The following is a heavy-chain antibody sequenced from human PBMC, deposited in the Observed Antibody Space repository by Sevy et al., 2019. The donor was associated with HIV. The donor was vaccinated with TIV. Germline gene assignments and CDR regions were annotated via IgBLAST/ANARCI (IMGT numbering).Heavy chain of an antibody. Sequence: GGSLRLSCAASGFTFSSFALHWVRQAPGKGLEWVAVISYDGSSKYYPDSVKGRFTISRDNAKNTLYLQMNRLRPEDTAVYFCAILGVDCVSTNCYGMRALSFDFWGQGTLVTVSS. D-gene: IGHD2-2*01. CDR2: ISYDGSSK. J-gene: IGHJ4*02. V-gene: IGHV3-30-3*01. CDR1: GFTFSSFA. CDR3: AILGVDCVSTNCYGMRALSFDF.